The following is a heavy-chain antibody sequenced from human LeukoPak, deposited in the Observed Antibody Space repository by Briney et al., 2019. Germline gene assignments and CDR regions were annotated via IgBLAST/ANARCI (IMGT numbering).Heavy chain of an antibody. J-gene: IGHJ4*02. Sequence: RGSLRLSCAASGFAFSDYYMSWIRQAPGKGLEWVSYISSSSSYTNYADSVKGRFTISRDNAKNSLYLQMNSLRAEDTAVYYCARDLVAAAGTFDYWGQGTLVTVSS. D-gene: IGHD6-13*01. CDR3: ARDLVAAAGTFDY. V-gene: IGHV3-11*06. CDR1: GFAFSDYY. CDR2: ISSSSSYT.